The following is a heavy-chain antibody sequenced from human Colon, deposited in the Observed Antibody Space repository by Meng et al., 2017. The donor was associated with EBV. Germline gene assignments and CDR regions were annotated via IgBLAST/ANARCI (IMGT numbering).Heavy chain of an antibody. CDR3: ARASYGSGSPLGESWFDP. CDR2: IHDSGST. Sequence: QVQRQLWRAGLLKPSETLSLTCTVSGGSISSGGYYRSWIRQHPGKGLEWIGYIHDSGSTYYNPSRKSRVTISADTSKNQFSLKLSSVTAADTAVYYCARASYGSGSPLGESWFDPWGQGTLVTVSS. V-gene: IGHV4-31*03. D-gene: IGHD3-10*01. J-gene: IGHJ5*02. CDR1: GGSISSGGYY.